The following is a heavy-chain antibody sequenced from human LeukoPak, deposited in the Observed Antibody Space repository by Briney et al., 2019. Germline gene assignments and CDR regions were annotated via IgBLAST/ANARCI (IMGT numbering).Heavy chain of an antibody. V-gene: IGHV3-74*01. CDR1: GFTFSGYR. Sequence: GGSLRLSCAASGFTFSGYRMHWVRQVPGKGLVWVSRIDSDGRGTIYADSVKGRFTISRDNAKNTLYLQMNSLRTEDTAVYYCARTVYYFDSWGQGTLVTVSS. CDR3: ARTVYYFDS. CDR2: IDSDGRGT. J-gene: IGHJ4*02. D-gene: IGHD4-17*01.